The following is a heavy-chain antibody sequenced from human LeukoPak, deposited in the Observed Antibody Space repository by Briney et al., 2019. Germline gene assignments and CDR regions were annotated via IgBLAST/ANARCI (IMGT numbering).Heavy chain of an antibody. V-gene: IGHV4-34*01. CDR1: GGSISSYY. CDR3: ARGGLETTYVY. CDR2: INHSGST. J-gene: IGHJ4*02. Sequence: PSETLSLTCTVSGGSISSYYWSWIRQPPGKGLEWIGEINHSGSTNYNPSLKSRVTISVDTSKNQFSLKLSSVTAADTAVYYCARGGLETTYVYWGQGTLVTVSS. D-gene: IGHD4-17*01.